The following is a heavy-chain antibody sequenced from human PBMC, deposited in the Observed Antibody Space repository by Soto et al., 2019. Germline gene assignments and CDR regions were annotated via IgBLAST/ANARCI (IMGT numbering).Heavy chain of an antibody. V-gene: IGHV3-33*01. Sequence: QVQLVESGGGVVQPGRSLRLSCAASGFTFSSYGMHWVRQAPGKGLEWVAGIWYDGSNKYYADSVKGRFTISRDNSKDPLYRHMEGLRAEDTAVFFWASGYSDGPPFDYWGQGTLVTVSS. CDR1: GFTFSSYG. D-gene: IGHD5-18*01. CDR3: ASGYSDGPPFDY. CDR2: IWYDGSNK. J-gene: IGHJ4*02.